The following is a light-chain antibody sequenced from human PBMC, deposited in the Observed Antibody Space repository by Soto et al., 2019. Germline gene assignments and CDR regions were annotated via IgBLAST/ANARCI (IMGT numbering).Light chain of an antibody. J-gene: IGLJ1*01. CDR2: DVS. Sequence: QSVLTQPRSVSGSPGQSVSISCTGTSSDVGRYSYVSWYQQHPGKAPKLMIYDVSERPSGVPDRFSGSKSGNTASLTISGLQAEDEADYYCCSYAGTYKGVFGTGTKVTVL. CDR3: CSYAGTYKGV. V-gene: IGLV2-11*01. CDR1: SSDVGRYSY.